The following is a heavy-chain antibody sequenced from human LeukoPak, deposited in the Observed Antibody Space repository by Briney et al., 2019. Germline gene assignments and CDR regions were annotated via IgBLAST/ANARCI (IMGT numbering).Heavy chain of an antibody. J-gene: IGHJ3*02. Sequence: SETLSLTCAVSGGSISSGNWWSWVRQPPGMGLEWIGEIYHSGSTNYNPSLESRVTISVDRSKNQFSLKLSSVTAADTAVYYCARSVDGDYAWGFDIWGQGTMVTVSS. V-gene: IGHV4-4*02. D-gene: IGHD4-17*01. CDR2: IYHSGST. CDR3: ARSVDGDYAWGFDI. CDR1: GGSISSGNW.